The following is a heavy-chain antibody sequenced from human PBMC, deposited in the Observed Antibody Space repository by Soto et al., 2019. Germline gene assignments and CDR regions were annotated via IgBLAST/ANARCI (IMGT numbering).Heavy chain of an antibody. CDR2: VSSTGSAI. CDR3: ASALEDVYNYFEY. Sequence: PGGSLRLSCAASGFTFIIYEMNWVRQAPGRGLEWVSYVSSTGSAIYYADSVKGRFTISRDNAKKSLYLQMNSLRAEDTAVYYCASALEDVYNYFEYWGQRA. J-gene: IGHJ4*02. CDR1: GFTFIIYE. V-gene: IGHV3-48*03. D-gene: IGHD1-1*01.